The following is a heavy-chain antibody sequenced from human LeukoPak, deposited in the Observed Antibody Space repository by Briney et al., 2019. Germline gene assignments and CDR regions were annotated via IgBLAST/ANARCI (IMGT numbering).Heavy chain of an antibody. CDR1: GFTFSNYG. CDR3: AEGGYYYDSSFYGIWFDP. V-gene: IGHV3-30*18. D-gene: IGHD3-22*01. CDR2: ISYDGSNK. J-gene: IGHJ5*02. Sequence: GGSLRLSCAASGFTFSNYGMHWVRQAPGKGVEWGAVISYDGSNKYYADSVKGRFTISRDNNKNTLYLQMNSLRAEDTAVYYCAEGGYYYDSSFYGIWFDPWGQGTLVTVSS.